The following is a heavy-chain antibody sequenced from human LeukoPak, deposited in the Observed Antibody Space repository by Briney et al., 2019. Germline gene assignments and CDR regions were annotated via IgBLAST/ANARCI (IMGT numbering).Heavy chain of an antibody. Sequence: SVKVSCKASGGTFSGYAISWVRQAPGQGLEWMGGIIPVFGTANYAQKFQGRVTITADESTSTAYMELSSLRSEDTAVYYCARAKGPSCSSTSCYVAAMVTFDIWGQGTMVTVSS. J-gene: IGHJ3*02. CDR2: IIPVFGTA. CDR1: GGTFSGYA. D-gene: IGHD2-2*01. CDR3: ARAKGPSCSSTSCYVAAMVTFDI. V-gene: IGHV1-69*01.